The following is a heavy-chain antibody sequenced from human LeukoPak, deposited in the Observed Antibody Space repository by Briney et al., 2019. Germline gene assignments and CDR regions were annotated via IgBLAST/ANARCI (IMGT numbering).Heavy chain of an antibody. CDR1: GYTFTCYD. Sequence: SSVKVSCQASGYTFTCYDINWLRQATGQGLAWMGLMNPNSGNTGYAQKLQDRVTMSKNTSKSTAYMELSSLRSEYTAVYYCERAPHYYYLYFGGKGTTVTVSS. J-gene: IGHJ6*03. CDR2: MNPNSGNT. V-gene: IGHV1-8*01. CDR3: ERAPHYYYLYF.